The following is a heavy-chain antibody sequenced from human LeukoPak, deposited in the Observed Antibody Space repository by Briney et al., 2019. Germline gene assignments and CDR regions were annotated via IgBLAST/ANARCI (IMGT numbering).Heavy chain of an antibody. V-gene: IGHV4-4*07. CDR3: ARDRGSGSEGFDP. CDR1: GGCISSFY. Sequence: PSETLSLTCTVSGGCISSFYWSWIRQPAGKGLEWIGRIYNSGSTNYNPSLKSRVTMSLDTSKNQVSLKLSSVTAADTAVYYCARDRGSGSEGFDPWGQGTLVTVSS. J-gene: IGHJ5*02. D-gene: IGHD3-10*01. CDR2: IYNSGST.